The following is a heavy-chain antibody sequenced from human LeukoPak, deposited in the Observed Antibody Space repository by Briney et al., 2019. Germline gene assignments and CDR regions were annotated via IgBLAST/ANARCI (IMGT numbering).Heavy chain of an antibody. CDR3: ARKSASGNYPLDY. CDR2: IYSGGST. CDR1: GFTFDDYG. D-gene: IGHD3-10*01. J-gene: IGHJ4*02. V-gene: IGHV3-23*03. Sequence: AGGSLRLSCAASGFTFDDYGMIWVRQAPGKGLEWVAVIYSGGSTNYADSVKGRFTISRDNGRNTVFLQMSSLRAEDTALYYCARKSASGNYPLDYWGQGTLVTVSS.